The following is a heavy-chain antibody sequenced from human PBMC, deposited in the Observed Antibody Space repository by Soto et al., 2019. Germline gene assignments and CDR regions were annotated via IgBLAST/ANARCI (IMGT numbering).Heavy chain of an antibody. J-gene: IGHJ6*02. CDR3: ARQSSSWYSYYYGMDV. D-gene: IGHD6-13*01. V-gene: IGHV4-39*01. CDR1: GGSISSSSYY. CDR2: IYYSGST. Sequence: SETLSLTCTVSGGSISSSSYYWGWIRQPPGKGLEWIGSIYYSGSTYYNPSLKSRVTISVDTSKNQFSLKLSSVTAADTAVYYCARQSSSWYSYYYGMDVWGQGTTVTVSS.